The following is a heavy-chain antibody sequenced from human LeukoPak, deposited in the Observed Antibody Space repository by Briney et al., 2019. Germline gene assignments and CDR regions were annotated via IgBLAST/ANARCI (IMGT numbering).Heavy chain of an antibody. Sequence: TSETLSLTCTVSGGPISTYYWSWIRQPPGKGLEWIGYIYYSGSTNSNPSLKSRVTISVDTSKNQFSLKLTSVTAADTAVYYCARRDGGAAFDIWGQGTMVTVSS. CDR3: ARRDGGAAFDI. J-gene: IGHJ3*02. CDR2: IYYSGST. CDR1: GGPISTYY. V-gene: IGHV4-59*08. D-gene: IGHD4-23*01.